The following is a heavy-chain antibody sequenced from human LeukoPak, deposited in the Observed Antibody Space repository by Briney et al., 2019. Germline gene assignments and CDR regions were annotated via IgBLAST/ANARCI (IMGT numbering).Heavy chain of an antibody. CDR3: ARLRFLEWLLRYYYYRDV. D-gene: IGHD3-3*01. V-gene: IGHV4-34*01. CDR2: INHSGST. Sequence: SETLSLTCAVYAPSFSGYYWSWIRQPPGKGLEWIGEINHSGSTNYNPSLKRRVTISVDTPKNQFSLKLSSVTAADTAVYYCARLRFLEWLLRYYYYRDVWGKGTTVTVSS. CDR1: APSFSGYY. J-gene: IGHJ6*03.